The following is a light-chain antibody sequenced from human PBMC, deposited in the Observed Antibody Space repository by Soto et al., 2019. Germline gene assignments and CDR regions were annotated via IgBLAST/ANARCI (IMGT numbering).Light chain of an antibody. CDR1: QSVSSN. CDR3: QQYGSSSWT. CDR2: GAS. V-gene: IGKV3-20*01. Sequence: EIVMTHSPATLSVSPWERATLSCRASQSVSSNLAWYQQKPGQAPRLLIYGASSGATGIPDRFSGSGSGTDFTLNISRLEPEDFAVYYCQQYGSSSWTVGQGTKVDI. J-gene: IGKJ1*01.